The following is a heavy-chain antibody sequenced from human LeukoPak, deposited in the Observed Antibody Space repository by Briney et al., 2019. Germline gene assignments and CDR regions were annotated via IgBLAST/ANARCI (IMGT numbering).Heavy chain of an antibody. CDR1: GFTFSSYS. D-gene: IGHD3-16*01. V-gene: IGHV3-21*01. Sequence: GGSLRLSCAASGFTFSSYSMNWVRQAPGKGLEWVSSISSSSSYIYYADSVKGRFTISRDNAKNSLYLQMNSLRAEDTAVYYCARGMGSGEWLARDAFDIWGQGTMVTVSS. CDR3: ARGMGSGEWLARDAFDI. CDR2: ISSSSSYI. J-gene: IGHJ3*02.